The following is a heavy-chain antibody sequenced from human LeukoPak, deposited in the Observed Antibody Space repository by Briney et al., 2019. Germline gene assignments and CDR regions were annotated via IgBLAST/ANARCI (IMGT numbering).Heavy chain of an antibody. D-gene: IGHD3-16*01. J-gene: IGHJ4*02. CDR3: ARHRSTLQMGVPEELDY. Sequence: ATVKVSCKASGYTFTSYYMHWVRQAPGQGLEWMGIINPSGGSTSYAQKFQGRVTMTRDTSKNQFSLKLSSVTAADTAVYYCARHRSTLQMGVPEELDYWGQGTLVTVSS. V-gene: IGHV1-46*01. CDR1: GYTFTSYY. CDR2: INPSGGST.